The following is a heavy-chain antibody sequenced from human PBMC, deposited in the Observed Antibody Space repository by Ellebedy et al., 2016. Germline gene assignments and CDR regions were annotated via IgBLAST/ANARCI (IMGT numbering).Heavy chain of an antibody. CDR1: GGSISSYY. CDR3: ARGLVGAAYFDY. V-gene: IGHV4-59*01. D-gene: IGHD1-26*01. Sequence: GSLRLSCTVSGGSISSYYWSWIRQPPGKGLEWIGYIYYSGSTNYNPSLKSRVTISVDTSKNQFSLKLSSVTAADTAVYYCARGLVGAAYFDYWGQGTLVTVSS. CDR2: IYYSGST. J-gene: IGHJ4*02.